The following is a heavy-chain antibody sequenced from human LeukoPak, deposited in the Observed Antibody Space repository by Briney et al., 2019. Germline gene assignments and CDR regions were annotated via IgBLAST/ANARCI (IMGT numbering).Heavy chain of an antibody. CDR2: IYSGGTT. CDR3: ARDLDGGNSEWVSDY. D-gene: IGHD4-23*01. Sequence: LTGTSLRLSCLASGFTSSSSGMHWVRQAPGKGLEWVSVIYSGGTTYYADSVKGRFTISRDNSKNTLYLQMNRLRAEDTAVYYCARDLDGGNSEWVSDYWGQGTLVTVSS. J-gene: IGHJ4*02. CDR1: GFTSSSSG. V-gene: IGHV3-66*01.